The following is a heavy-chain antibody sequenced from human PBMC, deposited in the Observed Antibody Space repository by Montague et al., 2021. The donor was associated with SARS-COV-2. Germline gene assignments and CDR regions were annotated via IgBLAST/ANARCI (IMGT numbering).Heavy chain of an antibody. D-gene: IGHD3-22*01. V-gene: IGHV4-38-2*02. J-gene: IGHJ4*02. CDR2: IYHSGST. CDR1: GFSISTGYY. Sequence: SETLSLTCTVSGFSISTGYYWGWIRQPPGKGLEWIGSIYHSGSTYYNPSLKSRVTISVDTSKNQFSLKLSSVTAADTAVYYCASSYDSTGYVGYWGQGTLVTVSS. CDR3: ASSYDSTGYVGY.